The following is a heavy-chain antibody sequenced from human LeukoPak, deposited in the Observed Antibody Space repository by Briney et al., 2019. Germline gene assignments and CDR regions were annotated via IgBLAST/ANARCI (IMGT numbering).Heavy chain of an antibody. CDR3: AKDYKRGDIVVVPAAIRFDP. J-gene: IGHJ5*02. CDR1: GFTFSSYA. V-gene: IGHV3-23*01. Sequence: GGSLRLSCAASGFTFSSYAMSWVRQAPGKGLEWVSAISGSGGSTYYADPVKGRFTISRDNSKNTLYLQMNSLRAEDTAVYYCAKDYKRGDIVVVPAAIRFDPWGQGTLVTVSS. D-gene: IGHD2-2*02. CDR2: ISGSGGST.